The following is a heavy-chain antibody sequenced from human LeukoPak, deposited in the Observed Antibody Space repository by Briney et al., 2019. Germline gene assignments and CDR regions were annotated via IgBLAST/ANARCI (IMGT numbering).Heavy chain of an antibody. D-gene: IGHD1-26*01. CDR3: ARVGEGATTGFDY. Sequence: ASVKVSCKASGYTFTGYYMHWVRQAPGQGLEWMGWINPNSGGTNYAQKFQGRVTMTRDTSISTAYMELSRLRSDDTAVYYCARVGEGATTGFDYWGQGTLVTVSS. CDR1: GYTFTGYY. J-gene: IGHJ4*02. CDR2: INPNSGGT. V-gene: IGHV1-2*02.